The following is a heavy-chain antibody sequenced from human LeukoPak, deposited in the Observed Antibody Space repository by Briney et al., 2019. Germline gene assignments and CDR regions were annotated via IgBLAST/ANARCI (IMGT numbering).Heavy chain of an antibody. J-gene: IGHJ3*02. D-gene: IGHD3-22*01. CDR2: IYTSGST. V-gene: IGHV4-4*07. Sequence: SETLSLTRTVSGGSISSYYWSWIRQPAGKGLEWIGRIYTSGSTNFNPSLKSRVTMSVDTSKNQFSLDLSSVTAADTAVYYCARDQGYYYDSSGYAYDTFDIWGQGTMVTVSS. CDR3: ARDQGYYYDSSGYAYDTFDI. CDR1: GGSISSYY.